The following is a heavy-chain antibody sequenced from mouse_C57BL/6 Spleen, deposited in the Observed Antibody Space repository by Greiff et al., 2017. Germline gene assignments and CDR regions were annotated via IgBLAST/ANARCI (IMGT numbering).Heavy chain of an antibody. D-gene: IGHD3-3*01. CDR2: IDPSDSET. CDR1: GYTFTSYW. Sequence: VQLQQPGAELVRPGSSVKLSCKASGYTFTSYWMHWVKQRPIQGLEWIGNIDPSDSETHYNQKFKDKATLTVDKYSSTAYMQLSSLTSEDSAVYYCARRGTREEYAMDYWGQGTSVTVSS. V-gene: IGHV1-52*01. J-gene: IGHJ4*01. CDR3: ARRGTREEYAMDY.